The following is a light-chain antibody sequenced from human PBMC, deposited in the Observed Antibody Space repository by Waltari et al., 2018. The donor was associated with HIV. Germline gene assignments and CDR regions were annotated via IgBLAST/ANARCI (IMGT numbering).Light chain of an antibody. Sequence: QSALTQRASVSGSPGQSITISCTANSSDVGGYQYVSWYQQLPGKAPNVMIYEVNNRPAGVSIRFSGSMSANTASLTISRLQAEDEAYYDCSSYTRSSTLVFGEGTKLTVL. CDR1: SSDVGGYQY. CDR3: SSYTRSSTLV. CDR2: EVN. V-gene: IGLV2-14*01. J-gene: IGLJ2*01.